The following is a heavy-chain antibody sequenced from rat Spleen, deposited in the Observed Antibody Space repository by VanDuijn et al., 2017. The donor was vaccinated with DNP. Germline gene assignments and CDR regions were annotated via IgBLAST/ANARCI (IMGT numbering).Heavy chain of an antibody. V-gene: IGHV5-31*01. Sequence: EVKLVESGGGLVQPGSSLKLSCTASGFNFNDYWMGWVRQAPGKGLEWVASITSSGGYTYSPESVKGRFTISRDNAKSSLYLQMDSLRSEDTATYYCARHDYDGPNSYYGMDAWGQGTAVTVSS. CDR1: GFNFNDYW. D-gene: IGHD1-12*02. CDR2: ITSSGGYT. CDR3: ARHDYDGPNSYYGMDA. J-gene: IGHJ4*01.